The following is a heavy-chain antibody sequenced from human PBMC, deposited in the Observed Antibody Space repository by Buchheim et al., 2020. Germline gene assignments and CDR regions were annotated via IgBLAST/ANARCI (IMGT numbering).Heavy chain of an antibody. Sequence: QVQLVESGGGLVKPGGSLRLSCTASGFTFTDYYMSWIRQAPGKGLEWGSYISSSSTSTNYADSVKGRFTISRDNAKDSMYLQMNSLRAEDTAVYYCARFNSGYYSDYWGQGTL. CDR2: ISSSSTST. CDR3: ARFNSGYYSDY. J-gene: IGHJ4*02. D-gene: IGHD3-22*01. CDR1: GFTFTDYY. V-gene: IGHV3-11*05.